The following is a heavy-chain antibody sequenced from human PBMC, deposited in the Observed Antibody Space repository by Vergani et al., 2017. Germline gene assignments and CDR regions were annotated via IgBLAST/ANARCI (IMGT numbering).Heavy chain of an antibody. V-gene: IGHV4-34*01. J-gene: IGHJ4*02. D-gene: IGHD3-16*01. CDR3: ARHLRRGFDY. CDR1: GGSFSGYY. Sequence: QVQLQQWGAGLLKPSETLSLTCAVYGGSFSGYYWSWIRQPPGKGLEWIGEINHSGSTNYNPSLKSRVTISVDTSKNQFSLKLSSVTAADTAVYYCARHLRRGFDYWGQGTLVTVSS. CDR2: INHSGST.